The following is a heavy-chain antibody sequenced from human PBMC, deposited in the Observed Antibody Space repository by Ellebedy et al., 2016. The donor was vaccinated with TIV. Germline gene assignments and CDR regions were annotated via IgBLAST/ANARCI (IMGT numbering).Heavy chain of an antibody. CDR1: GGSFSGYY. D-gene: IGHD6-19*01. Sequence: SETLSLXCAVYGGSFSGYYWSWIRQSPEKGLEWIGEINHSGSDNYNPSLKSRVTISVDTSKNQFSLRLRSMTAADTAVYYCASGGWYGDRFDPWGQGTLVTVSS. J-gene: IGHJ5*02. V-gene: IGHV4-34*01. CDR2: INHSGSD. CDR3: ASGGWYGDRFDP.